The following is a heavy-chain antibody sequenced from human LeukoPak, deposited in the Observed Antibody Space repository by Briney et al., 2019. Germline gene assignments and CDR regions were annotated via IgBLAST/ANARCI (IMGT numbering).Heavy chain of an antibody. V-gene: IGHV4-59*08. J-gene: IGHJ5*02. CDR3: ARHHLGGAPWFDP. CDR2: IFYNGVT. CDR1: GGSINSFY. Sequence: SETLSLTCTVSGGSINSFYWSWIRQPPGEGLGGIGYIFYNGVTNYNPSLKSRVTISVDTSKDPPSLKLTSVTATDTAVYSCARHHLGGAPWFDPWGQGTLVTVSS. D-gene: IGHD1-26*01.